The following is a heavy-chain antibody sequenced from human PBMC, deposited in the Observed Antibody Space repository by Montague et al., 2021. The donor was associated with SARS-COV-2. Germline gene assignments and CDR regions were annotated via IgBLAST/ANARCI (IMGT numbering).Heavy chain of an antibody. J-gene: IGHJ2*01. CDR2: IYTTGSP. V-gene: IGHV4-4*07. CDR3: ARERSYLYWYFDL. Sequence: SETLSLTCAVSAGSIRDYYWSWIRQPAGKGLEWIGRIYTTGSPDYSPSLQSRVTMSVDTSKNQVSLRLMSVTAADTALYYCARERSYLYWYFDLWGRGTLVTVSS. CDR1: AGSIRDYY.